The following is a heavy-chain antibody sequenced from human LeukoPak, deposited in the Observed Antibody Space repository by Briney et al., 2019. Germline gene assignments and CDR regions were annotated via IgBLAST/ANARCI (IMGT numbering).Heavy chain of an antibody. CDR3: ARATKEMLWFGEESLYYFDY. CDR1: GDSISYFY. V-gene: IGHV4-4*07. D-gene: IGHD3-10*01. J-gene: IGHJ4*02. CDR2: ISGSGST. Sequence: SETLSLTCSVSGDSISYFYWSWIRQAAGKGLEWIGRISGSGSTDYNASLKSQVTMSVDTSKNQLSLKVISVTAADTAVYYCARATKEMLWFGEESLYYFDYWGQGTLVTVSS.